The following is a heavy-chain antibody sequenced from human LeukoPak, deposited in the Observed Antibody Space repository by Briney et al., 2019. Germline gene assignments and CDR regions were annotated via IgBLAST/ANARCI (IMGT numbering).Heavy chain of an antibody. CDR3: ARDRAYCSSTSCYSPGDNWFDP. Sequence: GGSLRLSCAASGFTFSSYAMHWVRQAPGKGLEWVAVISYDGSNKYYADSVKGRFTISRDNSKNTLYLQMNSLRAEDTAVYYCARDRAYCSSTSCYSPGDNWFDPWGRGTLVTVSS. J-gene: IGHJ5*02. D-gene: IGHD2-2*02. V-gene: IGHV3-30-3*01. CDR2: ISYDGSNK. CDR1: GFTFSSYA.